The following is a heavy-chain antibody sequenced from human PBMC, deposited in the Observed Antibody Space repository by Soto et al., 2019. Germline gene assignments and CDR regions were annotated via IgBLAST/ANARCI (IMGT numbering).Heavy chain of an antibody. V-gene: IGHV4-34*01. D-gene: IGHD6-19*01. Sequence: PSETRSLTCAFYGGSFSGYYWSWIRQPPGKGLEWIGEINHSGSTNYNPPLKSRVTISVDTSKNQFSLKLSSVTAADTDVYYCARAGSSGWYKTQWGKGSLVTV. CDR2: INHSGST. CDR3: ARAGSSGWYKTQ. J-gene: IGHJ4*02. CDR1: GGSFSGYY.